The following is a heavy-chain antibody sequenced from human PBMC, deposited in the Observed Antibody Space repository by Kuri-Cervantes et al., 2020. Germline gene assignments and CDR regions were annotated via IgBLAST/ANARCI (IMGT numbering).Heavy chain of an antibody. D-gene: IGHD6-13*01. J-gene: IGHJ4*02. CDR2: ISWNSGSI. V-gene: IGHV3-9*01. Sequence: GGSLRLSCAASGFTFSSYAMHWVRQAPGKGLEWVSGISWNSGSIGYADSVKGRFTISRDNSKNTLYLQMNSLRAEDTAVYYCAKGFIASIDYWGQGTLVTVSS. CDR3: AKGFIASIDY. CDR1: GFTFSSYA.